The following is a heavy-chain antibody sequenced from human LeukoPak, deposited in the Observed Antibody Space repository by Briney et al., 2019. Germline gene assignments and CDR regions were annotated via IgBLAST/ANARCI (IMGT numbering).Heavy chain of an antibody. D-gene: IGHD2-15*01. V-gene: IGHV3-7*01. J-gene: IGHJ4*02. CDR3: ARDYRGYRAPYYFDY. Sequence: GGSLRLSCAASGFTFSSYWMSWVRQAPGKGLEWVANIKQDGSEKYYVDSVKGRFTISRDNAKDSLYLQMNSLRAEDTAVYYCARDYRGYRAPYYFDYWGQGTLVTVSS. CDR2: IKQDGSEK. CDR1: GFTFSSYW.